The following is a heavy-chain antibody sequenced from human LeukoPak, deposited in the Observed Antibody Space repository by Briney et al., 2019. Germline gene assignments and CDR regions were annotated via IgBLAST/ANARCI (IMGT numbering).Heavy chain of an antibody. CDR3: TTGETIVVVPAALDAFDT. D-gene: IGHD2-2*01. J-gene: IGHJ3*02. CDR1: GFTFSNAW. V-gene: IGHV3-15*01. CDR2: IKSKTDGGTT. Sequence: GGSLRLSCAASGFTFSNAWMSWVRQAPGKGLEWVGRIKSKTDGGTTDYAAPVKGRFTISRDDSKNTLYLQMNSLKTEDTAVYYCTTGETIVVVPAALDAFDTWGRGTMVTVSS.